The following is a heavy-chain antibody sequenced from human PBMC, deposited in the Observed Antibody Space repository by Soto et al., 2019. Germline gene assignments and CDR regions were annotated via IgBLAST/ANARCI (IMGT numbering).Heavy chain of an antibody. Sequence: EVQLLESGGGLIQPGGSLRLSCAASGFTFSNYAMTWVRQAPGKGLEWISTVGGGGGTTFYADSVKGRFAISRDNRKNTLFLHMSSLRGEDTATYYCARDGPVTHWSYYTDVWGQGTTVTVSS. CDR2: VGGGGGTT. V-gene: IGHV3-23*01. J-gene: IGHJ6*03. CDR3: ARDGPVTHWSYYTDV. D-gene: IGHD4-4*01. CDR1: GFTFSNYA.